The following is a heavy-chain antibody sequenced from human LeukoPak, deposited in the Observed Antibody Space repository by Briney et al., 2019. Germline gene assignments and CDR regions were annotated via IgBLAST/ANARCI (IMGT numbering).Heavy chain of an antibody. CDR3: ARHGDYYDSSDPLDYYYGMDV. D-gene: IGHD3-22*01. J-gene: IGHJ6*02. V-gene: IGHV5-10-1*01. CDR1: GYSFTSYW. Sequence: GESLKISCKGSGYSFTSYWISWVRQMPGKGLEWMGRIDPSDSYTNYSPSFQGHVTISADKSISTAYLQWSSLKASDTAMYYCARHGDYYDSSDPLDYYYGMDVWGQGTTVTASS. CDR2: IDPSDSYT.